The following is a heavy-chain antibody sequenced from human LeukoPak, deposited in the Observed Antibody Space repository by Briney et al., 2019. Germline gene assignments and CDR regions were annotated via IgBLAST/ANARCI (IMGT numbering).Heavy chain of an antibody. Sequence: SETLSLTCTVSGGSISSYYWSWIRQPPGKGLEWIGYIYYSGSTNYNPSLKSRVTISVDTSKNQFSLKLSSVTAADTAVYYCARGSSPSYGDYDPYFDYWGQGTLVTVSS. J-gene: IGHJ4*02. V-gene: IGHV4-59*01. CDR2: IYYSGST. CDR1: GGSISSYY. CDR3: ARGSSPSYGDYDPYFDY. D-gene: IGHD4-17*01.